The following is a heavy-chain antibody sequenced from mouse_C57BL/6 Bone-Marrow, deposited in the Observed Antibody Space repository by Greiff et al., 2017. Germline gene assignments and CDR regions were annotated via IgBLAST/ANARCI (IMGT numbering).Heavy chain of an antibody. CDR3: VRHDPVPYAMDY. J-gene: IGHJ4*01. D-gene: IGHD1-1*01. Sequence: DVMLVESGGGLVQPKGSLKLSCAASGFSFNTYAMNWVRQAPGKGLEWVARIRSKSNNYATYYADSVKDRFTISRDDSESMLYLQMNNLKTEDTAMYYCVRHDPVPYAMDYWGQGTSVTVSS. CDR1: GFSFNTYA. CDR2: IRSKSNNYAT. V-gene: IGHV10-1*01.